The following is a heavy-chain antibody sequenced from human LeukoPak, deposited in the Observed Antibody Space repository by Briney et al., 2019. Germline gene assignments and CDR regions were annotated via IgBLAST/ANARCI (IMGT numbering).Heavy chain of an antibody. CDR1: GYSTSSGYY. Sequence: SETLSLTCTVSGYSTSSGYYWGWIRQPPGKGLEWIGSIYHSGSTYYNPSLKSRVTISVDTSKNQFSLKLSSVTAADTAVYYCAREDIVVVVAGHGGVDYWGQGTLVTVSS. V-gene: IGHV4-38-2*02. CDR3: AREDIVVVVAGHGGVDY. J-gene: IGHJ4*02. D-gene: IGHD2-15*01. CDR2: IYHSGST.